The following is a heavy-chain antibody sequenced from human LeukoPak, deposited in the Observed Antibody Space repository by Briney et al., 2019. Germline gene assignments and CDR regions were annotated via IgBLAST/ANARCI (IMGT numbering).Heavy chain of an antibody. D-gene: IGHD6-13*01. CDR2: ISGSGGST. V-gene: IGHV3-23*01. CDR1: GFTFSTYA. J-gene: IGHJ4*02. Sequence: PGGSLRLSCAASGFTFSTYAMSWVRQAPGKGLEWVSAISGSGGSTYYADSVKGRFTISRDNSRNTLYLQLSSLRPEDTALYYCVTAAAGTAYDFWGQGTLVTVSS. CDR3: VTAAAGTAYDF.